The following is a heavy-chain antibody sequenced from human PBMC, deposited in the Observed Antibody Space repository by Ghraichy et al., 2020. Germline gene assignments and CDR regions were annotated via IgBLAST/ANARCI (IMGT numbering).Heavy chain of an antibody. CDR2: ISGSGGST. CDR3: AKGYYYDSSGYFLYYFDY. J-gene: IGHJ4*02. CDR1: GFTFSSYA. Sequence: GGSLRLSCAASGFTFSSYAMSWVRQAPGKGLEWVSAISGSGGSTYYADSVKGRFTISRDNSKNTLYLQMNSLRAEDTAVYYCAKGYYYDSSGYFLYYFDYWGQGTLVTVSS. V-gene: IGHV3-23*01. D-gene: IGHD3-22*01.